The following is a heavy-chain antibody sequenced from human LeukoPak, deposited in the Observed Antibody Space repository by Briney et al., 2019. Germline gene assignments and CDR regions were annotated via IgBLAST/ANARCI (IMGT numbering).Heavy chain of an antibody. CDR1: GFTFSSYW. CDR3: ARPPPAWHNAFDI. CDR2: INSDGSTS. J-gene: IGHJ3*02. Sequence: GGSLRLSCAASGFTFSSYWMHWVRQAPGKGLVWVSRINSDGSTSRYADSVKGRFTISRDNAKNTLYLQMNSLRAEDTAVYYCARPPPAWHNAFDIWGQGTMVTVSS. V-gene: IGHV3-74*01.